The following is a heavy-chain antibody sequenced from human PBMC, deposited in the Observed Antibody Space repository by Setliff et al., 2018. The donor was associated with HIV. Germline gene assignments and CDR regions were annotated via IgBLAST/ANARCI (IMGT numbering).Heavy chain of an antibody. Sequence: PSETLSLTCKVSGDSISSYYWSWIRQPPGKGLEWIGYIYYSGSTNYNPSLRSRVTISVDTSKNLFSLTMTSVTAADTAVYYCARGLSSQTYWGTRPLGLDYWGQGSLVTVSS. J-gene: IGHJ4*01. D-gene: IGHD2-2*01. CDR3: ARGLSSQTYWGTRPLGLDY. V-gene: IGHV4-59*08. CDR1: GDSISSYY. CDR2: IYYSGST.